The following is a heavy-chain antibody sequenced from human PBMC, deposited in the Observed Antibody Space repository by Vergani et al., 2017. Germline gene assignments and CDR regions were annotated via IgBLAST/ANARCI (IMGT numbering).Heavy chain of an antibody. CDR2: INHSGST. D-gene: IGHD2-2*01. J-gene: IGHJ5*02. CDR1: SGSFSGYY. Sequence: QVQLQQWGAGLLKPSETLSLTCAVYSGSFSGYYWSWIRQPPGKGLEWIGEINHSGSTNYNPSLKSRVTISVDTSKNQFSLKLSSVTAADTAVYYCASVVPAADNWFDPWGQGTLVTVSS. CDR3: ASVVPAADNWFDP. V-gene: IGHV4-34*01.